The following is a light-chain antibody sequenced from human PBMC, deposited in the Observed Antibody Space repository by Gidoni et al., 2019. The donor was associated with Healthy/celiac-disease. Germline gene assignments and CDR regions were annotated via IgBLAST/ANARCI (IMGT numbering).Light chain of an antibody. CDR1: QSVSSN. J-gene: IGKJ1*01. CDR2: GAS. V-gene: IGKV3-15*01. Sequence: PATLSVSPGERATLSCRASQSVSSNLAWYQQKPGQAPRLLIYGASTRATGIPARFSGSGSGTEFTLTISSLQSEDFAVYYCQQYNNWPWTFGQGTKVEIK. CDR3: QQYNNWPWT.